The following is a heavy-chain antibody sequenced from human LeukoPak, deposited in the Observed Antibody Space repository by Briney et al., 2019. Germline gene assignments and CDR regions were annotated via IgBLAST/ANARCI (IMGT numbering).Heavy chain of an antibody. Sequence: SVKVSCKASGGTFSSYAISWVRQAPGQGLEWMGGIIPIFGTANYAQKFQGRVTITADESTSTAYMELSSLRSEDTAVYYCARDLDSNYGRGDYWGQGTLVTVSS. D-gene: IGHD4-11*01. CDR1: GGTFSSYA. J-gene: IGHJ4*02. V-gene: IGHV1-69*01. CDR3: ARDLDSNYGRGDY. CDR2: IIPIFGTA.